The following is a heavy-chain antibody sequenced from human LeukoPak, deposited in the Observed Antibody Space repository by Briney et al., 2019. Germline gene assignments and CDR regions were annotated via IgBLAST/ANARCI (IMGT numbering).Heavy chain of an antibody. CDR2: IYYSGSI. Sequence: SETLSLTCTVSGGSTSSYYWSWIRQPPGKGLEWIGYIYYSGSINYNPSLKSRVSISVDTSKNQFSLKLSSVTAADTAVYYCGRGASGYYYGWGQGTLVTVSS. CDR1: GGSTSSYY. V-gene: IGHV4-59*01. CDR3: GRGASGYYYG. D-gene: IGHD3-22*01. J-gene: IGHJ4*02.